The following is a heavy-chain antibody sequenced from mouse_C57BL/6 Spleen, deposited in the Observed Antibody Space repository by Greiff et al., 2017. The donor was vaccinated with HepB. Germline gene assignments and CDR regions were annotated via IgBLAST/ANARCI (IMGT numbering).Heavy chain of an antibody. Sequence: VQLQQSGPELVKPGASVKISCKASGYAFSSSWMNWVKQRPGKGLEWIGRIYPGDGDTNYNGKFKGKATLTADKSSSTAYMQLSSLTSEDSAVYFCARPHYYGSSNWYFDVWGTGTTVTVSS. V-gene: IGHV1-82*01. D-gene: IGHD1-1*01. CDR3: ARPHYYGSSNWYFDV. CDR1: GYAFSSSW. CDR2: IYPGDGDT. J-gene: IGHJ1*03.